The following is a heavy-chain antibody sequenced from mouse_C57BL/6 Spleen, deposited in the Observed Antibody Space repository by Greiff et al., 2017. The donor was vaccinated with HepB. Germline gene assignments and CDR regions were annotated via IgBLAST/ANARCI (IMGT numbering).Heavy chain of an antibody. D-gene: IGHD2-4*01. CDR3: ARVGDYEVYFDY. CDR2: IYPGDGDT. CDR1: GYAFSSYW. V-gene: IGHV1-80*01. J-gene: IGHJ2*01. Sequence: VQVVESGAELVKPGASVKISCKASGYAFSSYWMNWVKQRPGKGLEWIGQIYPGDGDTNYNGKFKGKATLTADKSSSTAYMQLSSLTSEDSAVYFCARVGDYEVYFDYWGQGTTLTVSS.